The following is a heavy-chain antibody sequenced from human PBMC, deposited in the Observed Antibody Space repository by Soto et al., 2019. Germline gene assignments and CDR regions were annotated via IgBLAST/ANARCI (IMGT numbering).Heavy chain of an antibody. CDR3: ARDYSGYDTHWFDP. V-gene: IGHV1-24*01. J-gene: IGHJ5*02. D-gene: IGHD5-12*01. Sequence: ASVKVSCKVSGYTLTELSMHWVRQAPGKGLEWMGGFDAEDGETIYSQKFQGRVTITRDTSTDTAYMELSSLRSEDTAVYYCARDYSGYDTHWFDPWGQGTLVTVSS. CDR1: GYTLTELS. CDR2: FDAEDGET.